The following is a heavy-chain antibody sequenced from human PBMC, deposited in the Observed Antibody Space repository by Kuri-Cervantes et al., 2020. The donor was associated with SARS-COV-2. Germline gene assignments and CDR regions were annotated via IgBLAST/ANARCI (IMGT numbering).Heavy chain of an antibody. J-gene: IGHJ6*03. CDR1: GYTFTSYD. Sequence: ASVKVSCKASGYTFTSYDINWVRQATGQGFEWMGWINPNSGDTHYAQKFQGRVTLTRSTSISTASMELSSLRSEDTAVYYCARARVGSIVVVPAAPYYMDVWGKGTTVTVSS. D-gene: IGHD2-2*01. V-gene: IGHV1-8*01. CDR2: INPNSGDT. CDR3: ARARVGSIVVVPAAPYYMDV.